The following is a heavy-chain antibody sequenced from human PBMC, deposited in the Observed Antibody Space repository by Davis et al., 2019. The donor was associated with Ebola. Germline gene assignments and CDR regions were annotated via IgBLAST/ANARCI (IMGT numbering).Heavy chain of an antibody. D-gene: IGHD2-8*01. V-gene: IGHV1-2*04. CDR3: SRALSATYDYYVDV. CDR1: GYTFIDNY. Sequence: AASVKVSCKASGYTFIDNYIHWMRLAPGQGPEWMGWNNPKSGGTKYAQRFQDWVTMTRDTSITTAYVELSGLTFDDTAIYYCSRALSATYDYYVDVWGKGTAVTVSS. CDR2: NNPKSGGT. J-gene: IGHJ6*03.